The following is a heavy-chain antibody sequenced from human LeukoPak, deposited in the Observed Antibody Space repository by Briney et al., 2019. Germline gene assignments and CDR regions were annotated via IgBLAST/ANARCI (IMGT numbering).Heavy chain of an antibody. Sequence: GGSLRLSCAASGFTFSSYWMSWVRQAPGKGLEWVANIKQDGSEKYYVDSVKGRFTISRDNAKNSLYLQMNSLRAEDTAVYYCARGGSPATGNFDYWGQGTLVTVSS. J-gene: IGHJ4*02. CDR1: GFTFSSYW. CDR2: IKQDGSEK. CDR3: ARGGSPATGNFDY. V-gene: IGHV3-7*01. D-gene: IGHD2-15*01.